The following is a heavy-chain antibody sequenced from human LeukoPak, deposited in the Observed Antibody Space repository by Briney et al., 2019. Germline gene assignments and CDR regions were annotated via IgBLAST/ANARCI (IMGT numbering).Heavy chain of an antibody. Sequence: GGSLRLSCEGSGFTFSSYWMSWVRQAPGKGLEWVSVIYSGGSTYYADSVKGRFTISRDNSKNTLYLQMNSLRAEDTAVYYCARGYGAIDYWGQGTLVTVSS. CDR3: ARGYGAIDY. J-gene: IGHJ4*02. CDR1: GFTFSSYW. V-gene: IGHV3-66*01. D-gene: IGHD4-17*01. CDR2: IYSGGST.